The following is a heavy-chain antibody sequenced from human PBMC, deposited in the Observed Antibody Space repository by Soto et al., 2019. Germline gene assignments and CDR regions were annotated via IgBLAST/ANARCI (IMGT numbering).Heavy chain of an antibody. CDR3: AQSENYYDSSGYYHSFDY. J-gene: IGHJ4*02. CDR2: IIPIFGTA. CDR1: GGTFSSYA. D-gene: IGHD3-22*01. Sequence: SVKVSCKASGGTFSSYAISWVRQAPGQGLEWVGGIIPIFGTANYAQKFQGRVTITADESTSTAYMELSSLRSEDTAVYYCAQSENYYDSSGYYHSFDYWGQGTLVTGS. V-gene: IGHV1-69*13.